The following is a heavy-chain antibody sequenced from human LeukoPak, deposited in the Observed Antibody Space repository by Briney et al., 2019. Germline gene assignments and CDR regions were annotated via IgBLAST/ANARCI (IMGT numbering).Heavy chain of an antibody. CDR3: ARDRHYYGPEWYFDY. V-gene: IGHV4-4*07. CDR2: IYTSGST. CDR1: GGSISSYY. D-gene: IGHD3-10*01. J-gene: IGHJ4*02. Sequence: SSETLSLTCAVSGGSISSYYWSWIRQPAGKGLEWIGRIYTSGSTNYNPSLKSRVTMSVDTSKNQFSLKLRSVSAADTAFYYCARDRHYYGPEWYFDYWGQGTLVTVSS.